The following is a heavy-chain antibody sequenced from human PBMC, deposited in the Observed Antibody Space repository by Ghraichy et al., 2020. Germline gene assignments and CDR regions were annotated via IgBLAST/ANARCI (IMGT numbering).Heavy chain of an antibody. CDR3: AREEMEIQLWLMTEYYYYMDV. CDR2: ISSSSSTI. J-gene: IGHJ6*03. Sequence: GGSLRLSCAASGFTFSSYSMNWVRQAPGKGLEWVSYISSSSSTIYYADSVKGRFTISRDNAKNSLYLQMNSLRDEDTAVYYCAREEMEIQLWLMTEYYYYMDVWGKGNTVTVSS. D-gene: IGHD5-18*01. CDR1: GFTFSSYS. V-gene: IGHV3-48*02.